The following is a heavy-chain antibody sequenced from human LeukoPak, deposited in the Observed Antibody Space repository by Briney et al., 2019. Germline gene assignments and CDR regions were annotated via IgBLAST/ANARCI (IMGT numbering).Heavy chain of an antibody. CDR3: ARAGVGVTILDY. CDR2: IHPEGNEQ. Sequence: GGSLRLSCAASVFTVSGFRMTWVRQTPGKGPELVAHIHPEGNEQFYMDPVKGRFSIARDSAANSVYLQMNSLRVEETALYYWARAGVGVTILDYWGQGTLVSVSS. CDR1: VFTVSGFR. J-gene: IGHJ4*02. V-gene: IGHV3-7*01. D-gene: IGHD3-10*01.